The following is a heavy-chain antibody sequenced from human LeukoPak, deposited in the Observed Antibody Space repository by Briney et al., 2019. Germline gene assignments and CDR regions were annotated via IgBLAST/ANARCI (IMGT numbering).Heavy chain of an antibody. CDR3: ARQYYYDSSGYSP. CDR1: GGSISSYY. V-gene: IGHV4-59*08. J-gene: IGHJ4*02. CDR2: IYYSGST. Sequence: SETLSLTCTVSGGSISSYYWSWIRQPPGKGLEWIGYIYYSGSTNYNPSLKSRVTISVDTSKNQFSLKLSSVTAADTAVYYCARQYYYDSSGYSPWGQGTLVTVSS. D-gene: IGHD3-22*01.